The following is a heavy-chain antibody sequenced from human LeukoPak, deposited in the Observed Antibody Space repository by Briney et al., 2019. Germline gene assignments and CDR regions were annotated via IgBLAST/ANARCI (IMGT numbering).Heavy chain of an antibody. Sequence: SQTLSLTCAISGDSVSSNSAAWNWIRQSPSRGLEWLGRTNYRSKWYNDYAVSVKSRITINPDTSKNQFSLQLNSVTPEDTAVYYCARDPYSGGYSSYYYYYMDVWGKGTTVTVSS. D-gene: IGHD1-26*01. CDR2: TNYRSKWYN. V-gene: IGHV6-1*01. CDR1: GDSVSSNSAA. CDR3: ARDPYSGGYSSYYYYYMDV. J-gene: IGHJ6*03.